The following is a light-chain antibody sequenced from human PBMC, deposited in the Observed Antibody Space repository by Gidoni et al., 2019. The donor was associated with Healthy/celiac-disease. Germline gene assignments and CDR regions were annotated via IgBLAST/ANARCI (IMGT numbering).Light chain of an antibody. V-gene: IGKV3-20*01. Sequence: EIVLTQYPGTLSFSPGERATLSCRGSQSVSSRYLAWYQQKPGQAPRLLIYGASSRATGIPDRFSGSGSGTDFTLTISRLEPEDFAVYYCQQYGSSPLTFGGGTKVEIK. J-gene: IGKJ4*01. CDR3: QQYGSSPLT. CDR1: QSVSSRY. CDR2: GAS.